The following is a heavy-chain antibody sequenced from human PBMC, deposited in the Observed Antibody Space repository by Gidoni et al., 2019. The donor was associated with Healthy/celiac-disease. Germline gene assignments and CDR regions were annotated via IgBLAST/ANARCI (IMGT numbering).Heavy chain of an antibody. D-gene: IGHD1-26*01. V-gene: IGHV3-73*02. Sequence: EVQLVESGGGLVQPGGSLKLSCAASGFTFSGSAMHWVRQASGKGLEWVGRIRSKANSYATAYAASVKGRFTISRDDSKNTAYLQMNSLKTEDTAVYYCTRLRVGAREDFDYWGQGTLVTVSS. CDR1: GFTFSGSA. J-gene: IGHJ4*02. CDR2: IRSKANSYAT. CDR3: TRLRVGAREDFDY.